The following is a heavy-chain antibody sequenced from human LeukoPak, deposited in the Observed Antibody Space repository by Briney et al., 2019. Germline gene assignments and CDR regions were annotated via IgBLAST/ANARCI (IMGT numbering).Heavy chain of an antibody. V-gene: IGHV1-8*01. CDR3: ASYNGYAK. Sequence: ASVKVSCKTSGYTFTSYDINWLRQATGQGPEWMGRVSPNSGDSDYAQKFQGRVTMTRDTSISTAYMELSSLTYEDTAVYYCASYNGYAKWGQGTPVTVSS. CDR2: VSPNSGDS. J-gene: IGHJ4*02. CDR1: GYTFTSYD. D-gene: IGHD5-12*01.